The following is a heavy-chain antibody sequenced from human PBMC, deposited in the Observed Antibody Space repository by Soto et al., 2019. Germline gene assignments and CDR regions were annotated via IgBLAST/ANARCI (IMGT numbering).Heavy chain of an antibody. CDR3: AKDGGYGDWFDP. CDR1: GFTFNLFT. V-gene: IGHV3-30-3*01. J-gene: IGHJ5*02. CDR2: VSHVDDNK. Sequence: GGSLRLSCAASGFTFNLFTFHWVRQAPGRGLEWVAVVSHVDDNKYYADSVRGRFTISRDNSKNTLYLQMNSLRAEDTAVYYCAKDGGYGDWFDPWGQGTLVTVSS. D-gene: IGHD1-26*01.